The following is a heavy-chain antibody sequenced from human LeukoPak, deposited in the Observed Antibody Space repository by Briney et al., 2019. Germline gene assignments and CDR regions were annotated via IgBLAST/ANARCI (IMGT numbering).Heavy chain of an antibody. Sequence: GGSLRLSCAASGFTFSSYWMSWVRQAPGKGLEWVANIKQDGSEKYYVNSVKGRFTISRDNAKNSLYLQMNSLRAEDTAVYYCARDMQLYYYDSSGYYDYWGQGTLVTVSS. J-gene: IGHJ4*02. CDR1: GFTFSSYW. V-gene: IGHV3-7*01. CDR2: IKQDGSEK. CDR3: ARDMQLYYYDSSGYYDY. D-gene: IGHD3-22*01.